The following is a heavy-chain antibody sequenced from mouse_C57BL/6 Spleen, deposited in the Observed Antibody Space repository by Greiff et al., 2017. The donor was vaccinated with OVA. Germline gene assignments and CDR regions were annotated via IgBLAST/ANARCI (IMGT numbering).Heavy chain of an antibody. V-gene: IGHV1-18*01. Sequence: VQLQQSGPELVKPGASVKIPCKASGYTFTDYNMDWVKQSHGKSLEWIGEINPNNGGTIYNQKFKGKATLTVDKSSSTAYMELRSLTSEDTAVYYCARYLFDYWGQGTTLTVSS. CDR1: GYTFTDYN. D-gene: IGHD5-1*01. CDR3: ARYLFDY. CDR2: INPNNGGT. J-gene: IGHJ2*01.